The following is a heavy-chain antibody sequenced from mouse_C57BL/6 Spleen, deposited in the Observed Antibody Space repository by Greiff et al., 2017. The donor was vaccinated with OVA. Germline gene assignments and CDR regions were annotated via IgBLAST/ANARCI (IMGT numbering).Heavy chain of an antibody. CDR3: ARSYYYGHYYAMDY. J-gene: IGHJ4*01. CDR1: GYAFSSYW. Sequence: QVQLQQSGAELVKPGASVKISCKASGYAFSSYWMNWVKQRPGKGLEWIGQIYPGDGDTNYNGKFKGKATLTADKSSSTAYMQLSSLTSEDSAVYFCARSYYYGHYYAMDYWGQGTSVTVSS. V-gene: IGHV1-80*01. D-gene: IGHD1-1*01. CDR2: IYPGDGDT.